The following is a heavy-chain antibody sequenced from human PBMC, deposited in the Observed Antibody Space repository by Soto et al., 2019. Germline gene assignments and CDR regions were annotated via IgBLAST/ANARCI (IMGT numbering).Heavy chain of an antibody. Sequence: QVQLQQWGAGLLKPSETLSLTCAVYGGSFSGYYWCWIRQPPGKGLEWIGEINHSGSTNYNPSLKSRVTISVDTSKNQFSLKLSSVTAAVTAVYYCADGYSSGWYGHDAFDIWGQGTMVTVSS. J-gene: IGHJ3*02. CDR2: INHSGST. CDR1: GGSFSGYY. D-gene: IGHD6-19*01. CDR3: ADGYSSGWYGHDAFDI. V-gene: IGHV4-34*01.